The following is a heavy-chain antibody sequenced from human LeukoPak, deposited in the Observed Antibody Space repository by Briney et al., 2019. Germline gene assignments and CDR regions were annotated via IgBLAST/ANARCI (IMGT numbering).Heavy chain of an antibody. V-gene: IGHV5-51*01. CDR1: GYSFTNFW. CDR3: AAGGTSAP. Sequence: GESLKISCKGSGYSFTNFWIGWVRQMPGKGLEWLGVISPGDSGIRYSPSFQGQVTISVDKSISTAYLQWSSLKASDSAMYYCAAGGTSAPWGQGTLVTVSS. J-gene: IGHJ5*02. D-gene: IGHD1/OR15-1a*01. CDR2: ISPGDSGI.